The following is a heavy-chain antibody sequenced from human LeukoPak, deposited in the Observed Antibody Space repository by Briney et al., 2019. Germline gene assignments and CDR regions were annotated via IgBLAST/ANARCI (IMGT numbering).Heavy chain of an antibody. CDR3: AREVDCSGGSCYSAGWFDP. CDR2: INAGNGNT. J-gene: IGHJ5*02. Sequence: ASVKFSCKASGYTFTSYAMHWVRQAPGQRLEWMGWINAGNGNTKYSQKFQGRVTFTRDTSASTAYMELSSLRSEDTAVYYCAREVDCSGGSCYSAGWFDPWGQGTLVTVSS. V-gene: IGHV1-3*01. D-gene: IGHD2-15*01. CDR1: GYTFTSYA.